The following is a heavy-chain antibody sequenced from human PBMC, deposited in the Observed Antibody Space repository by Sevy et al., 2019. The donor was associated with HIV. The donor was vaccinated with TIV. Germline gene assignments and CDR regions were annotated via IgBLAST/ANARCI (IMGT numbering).Heavy chain of an antibody. D-gene: IGHD3-10*01. V-gene: IGHV1-2*02. CDR2: ISPGSGDT. CDR3: TRSVYGSGTYLNDY. J-gene: IGHJ4*02. Sequence: ASVKVSCKASGYMFTGYYIHWVRQAPGRRLEWMGWISPGSGDTNSGQRFLGRVTMTRDTSINIAYMELNSLTSDDTAVYYCTRSVYGSGTYLNDYWGQGTLVTVSS. CDR1: GYMFTGYY.